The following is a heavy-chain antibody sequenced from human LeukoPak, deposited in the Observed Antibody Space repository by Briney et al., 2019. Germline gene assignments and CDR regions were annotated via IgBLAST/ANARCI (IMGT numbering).Heavy chain of an antibody. CDR1: GFTFSNDD. CDR3: AKVNWCSATCADA. V-gene: IGHV3-23*01. Sequence: QSGGSLRLSCAASGFTFSNDDLNWVRQAPGKGLEWVSGISGDGHRTYYAGSVKGRLTISRDNSKNTLSLQMNSLRAEDTAVYYCAKVNWCSATCADAWGQGTLVTVSS. D-gene: IGHD2-2*01. CDR2: ISGDGHRT. J-gene: IGHJ4*02.